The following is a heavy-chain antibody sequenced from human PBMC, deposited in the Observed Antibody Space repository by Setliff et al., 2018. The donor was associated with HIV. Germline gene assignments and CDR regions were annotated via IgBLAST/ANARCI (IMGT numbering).Heavy chain of an antibody. J-gene: IGHJ4*02. CDR1: GGSISSSNW. D-gene: IGHD5-18*01. CDR3: ARDGGYSYGIGGITYYFDY. CDR2: IYHSGST. V-gene: IGHV4-4*02. Sequence: SETLSLTCTVSGGSISSSNWWSWVRQPPGKGLEWIGEIYHSGSTNHNPSLKSRVTISVDKSKNQFSLKLSSVTAADTAVYYCARDGGYSYGIGGITYYFDYWGQGTLVTVSS.